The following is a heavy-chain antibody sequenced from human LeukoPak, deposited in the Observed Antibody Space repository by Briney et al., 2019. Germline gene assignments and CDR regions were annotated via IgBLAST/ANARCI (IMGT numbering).Heavy chain of an antibody. CDR2: VYHSGTT. CDR3: AGRVSANSFDI. V-gene: IGHV4-4*02. D-gene: IGHD2/OR15-2a*01. J-gene: IGHJ3*02. CDR1: GGSISSSNW. Sequence: TLSFTCAVSGGSISSSNWWSWVRQPPGKGLEWIGEVYHSGTTNYNPSLKSRVTISVDKSEKQFSLRLSSVTAADTAVYYCAGRVSANSFDIWGQGTMVAVSS.